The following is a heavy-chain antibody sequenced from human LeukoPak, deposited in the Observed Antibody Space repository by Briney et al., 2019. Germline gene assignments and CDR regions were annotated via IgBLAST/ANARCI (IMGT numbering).Heavy chain of an antibody. CDR3: ARAPISGSYLVDY. D-gene: IGHD1-26*01. Sequence: ASVKVSCKASGYTFTGYYMHWVRQAPGQGLEWMGWINPNSGGTNYAQKFQGRVTMTRDTSISTAYMELSRLRSDDTAVYYCARAPISGSYLVDYWGQGTLVTVSS. CDR2: INPNSGGT. V-gene: IGHV1-2*02. J-gene: IGHJ4*02. CDR1: GYTFTGYY.